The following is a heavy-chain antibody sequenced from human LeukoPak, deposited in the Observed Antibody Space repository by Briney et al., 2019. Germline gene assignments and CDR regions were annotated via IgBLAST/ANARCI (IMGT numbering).Heavy chain of an antibody. CDR1: GYTLSSYG. J-gene: IGHJ4*02. Sequence: ASVKVSCKASGYTLSSYGVNWVRQAPGQGLEWMGWISIYNGNTEYAQILQGRVTMTTDTSTSTVYMELTSLRSDDTAVYYCASNPRRDYWTFDYWGQGTLVTVSS. CDR3: ASNPRRDYWTFDY. D-gene: IGHD4-17*01. V-gene: IGHV1-18*04. CDR2: ISIYNGNT.